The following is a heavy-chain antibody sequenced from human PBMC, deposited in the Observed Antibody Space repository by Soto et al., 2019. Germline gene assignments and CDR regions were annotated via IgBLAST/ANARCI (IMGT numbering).Heavy chain of an antibody. J-gene: IGHJ5*02. V-gene: IGHV1-69*01. CDR3: ASRGGCYNSENWFDP. Sequence: QVQLVQSGAEVKKPGSSVKVSCKASGGTFSSYAISWVRQAPGQGLTGRGGIIPTFGTPNYAQKFQGRVTITADESTSTAYMELSSLRSEDPAVYYCASRGGCYNSENWFDPWVQGPLVCVSS. CDR2: IIPTFGTP. D-gene: IGHD3-16*01. CDR1: GGTFSSYA.